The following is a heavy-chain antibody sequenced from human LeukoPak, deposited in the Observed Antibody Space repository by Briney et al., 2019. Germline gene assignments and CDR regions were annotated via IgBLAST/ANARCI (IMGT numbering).Heavy chain of an antibody. CDR1: GFTFSSYS. CDR3: ARGLNYFPIDY. CDR2: IYIIGST. D-gene: IGHD2/OR15-2a*01. J-gene: IGHJ4*02. Sequence: PGGSLRLSCAASGFTFSSYSMNWVRQTPGKGLEWVSVIYIIGSTFCADSVKGRFTISRDNSMNTVHLEMNSLRAEDTGIYYCARGLNYFPIDYWGQGTLVTVSS. V-gene: IGHV3-53*01.